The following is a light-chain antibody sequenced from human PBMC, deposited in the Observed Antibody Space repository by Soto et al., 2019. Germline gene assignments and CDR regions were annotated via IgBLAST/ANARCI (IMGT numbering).Light chain of an antibody. Sequence: QSALTQPASLSGSPGQSVTISCSGTTSDFVNYNYVSWYQHHPGKAPQLILFEVSNRPSGVSSRFSGSKSGNTASLIISGLQAEDEAYYYGSSYTVSTAVVFGGGTKVTVL. J-gene: IGLJ2*01. V-gene: IGLV2-14*01. CDR1: TSDFVNYNY. CDR3: SSYTVSTAVV. CDR2: EVS.